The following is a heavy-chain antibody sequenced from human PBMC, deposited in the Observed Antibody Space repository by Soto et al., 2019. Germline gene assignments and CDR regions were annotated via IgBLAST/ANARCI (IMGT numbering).Heavy chain of an antibody. J-gene: IGHJ6*03. V-gene: IGHV3-23*01. D-gene: IGHD1-1*01. Sequence: GGSLRLSCAASGFTFSSYAMSWVRQAPGKGLEWVSAISGSGGSTYYTDSVKGRFTISRDNSKNTLYLQMNSLRAEDTAVYYCAKRGTGPNHYYYYMDVWGKGTTVTVSS. CDR1: GFTFSSYA. CDR2: ISGSGGST. CDR3: AKRGTGPNHYYYYMDV.